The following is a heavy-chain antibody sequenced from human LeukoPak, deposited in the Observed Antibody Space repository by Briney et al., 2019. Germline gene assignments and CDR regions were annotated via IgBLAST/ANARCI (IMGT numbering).Heavy chain of an antibody. J-gene: IGHJ4*02. CDR2: IYYSGST. CDR3: AREGSGSSSFDY. CDR1: GGSISSSSYY. V-gene: IGHV4-39*07. Sequence: SETLSLTCTVSGGSISSSSYYWGWIRQPPGKGLEWIGGIYYSGSTYYNPSLKSRVTISVDTSKNQFSLKLSSVTAADTAVYYCAREGSGSSSFDYWGQGTLVTVSS. D-gene: IGHD1-26*01.